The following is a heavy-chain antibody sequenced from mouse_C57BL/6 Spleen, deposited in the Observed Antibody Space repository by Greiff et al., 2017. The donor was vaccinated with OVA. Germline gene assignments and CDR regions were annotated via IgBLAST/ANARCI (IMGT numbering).Heavy chain of an antibody. CDR2: IYPGDGDT. V-gene: IGHV1-82*01. J-gene: IGHJ2*01. CDR3: ARSLYYYGSRGGYFDY. CDR1: GYAFSSSW. Sequence: VKLMESGPELVKPGASVKISCKASGYAFSSSWMNWVKQRPGKGLEWIGRIYPGDGDTNYNGKFKGKATLTADKSSSTAYMQLSSLTSEDSAVYFCARSLYYYGSRGGYFDYWGQGTTLTVSS. D-gene: IGHD1-1*01.